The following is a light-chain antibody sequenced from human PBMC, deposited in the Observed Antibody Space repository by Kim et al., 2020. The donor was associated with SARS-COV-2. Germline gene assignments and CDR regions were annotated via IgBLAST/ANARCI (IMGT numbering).Light chain of an antibody. CDR1: QNIISY. J-gene: IGKJ1*01. V-gene: IGKV1-39*01. Sequence: DIRMTQSPSSLSASAGDRVTITCRASQNIISYLNWYRQKLGKAPELLIYGASTLQSGVPARFSGSGSGTDFTLTISSLQPEDFATYYCQQSLSSVRTFGQGTKVDIK. CDR3: QQSLSSVRT. CDR2: GAS.